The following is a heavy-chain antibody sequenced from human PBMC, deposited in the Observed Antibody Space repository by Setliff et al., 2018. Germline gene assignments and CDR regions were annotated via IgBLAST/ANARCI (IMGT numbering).Heavy chain of an antibody. V-gene: IGHV4-39*01. D-gene: IGHD1-1*01. CDR2: LYPSGFT. CDR1: GASVSSNDYF. Sequence: PSETLSLTCSVSGASVSSNDYFWAWIRQPPRERLHWIGTLYPSGFTYYNPSLRDRVTISAESSKDELSLSLQSVTAADSAFYYCARLKVGNNWPDYWGQGTLVTVSS. J-gene: IGHJ4*02. CDR3: ARLKVGNNWPDY.